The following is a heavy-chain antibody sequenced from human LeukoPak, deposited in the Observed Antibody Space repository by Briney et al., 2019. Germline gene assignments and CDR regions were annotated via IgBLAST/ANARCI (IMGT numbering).Heavy chain of an antibody. J-gene: IGHJ4*02. CDR3: AIHGGWYYFDY. D-gene: IGHD6-19*01. CDR2: INHSGST. Sequence: SETLSLTCAVYGGSFSGYYWSWIRQPPGKGLEWIGEINHSGSTNYNPSLKSRVTISVDTSKNQFSLKLSSVTAADTAVYYCAIHGGWYYFDYWGQGTQVTVSS. V-gene: IGHV4-34*01. CDR1: GGSFSGYY.